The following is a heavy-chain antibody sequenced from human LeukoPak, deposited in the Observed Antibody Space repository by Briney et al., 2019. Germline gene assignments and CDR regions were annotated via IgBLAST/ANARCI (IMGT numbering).Heavy chain of an antibody. CDR2: LIPIFGTA. V-gene: IGHV1-69*13. CDR3: AREQDYGSGIQLFDP. Sequence: ASVKVSCKASGGTFSSYAISWVRQAPGQGLEWMGGLIPIFGTANYAQKFQGRVTITADESTSTAYMELSSLRSEDTAVYCCAREQDYGSGIQLFDPWGQGTLVTVSS. CDR1: GGTFSSYA. D-gene: IGHD3-10*01. J-gene: IGHJ5*02.